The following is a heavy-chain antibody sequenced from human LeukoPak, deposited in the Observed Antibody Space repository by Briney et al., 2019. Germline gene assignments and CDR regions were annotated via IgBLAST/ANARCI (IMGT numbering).Heavy chain of an antibody. J-gene: IGHJ4*02. CDR1: GYNFANYW. V-gene: IGHV5-51*01. Sequence: GASLKISCKGSGYNFANYWIGWVRQMPGKGLEWMGIIYPGDSDTRYSPSFQGQVTISADKSISTAYLQWSSLKASGTAMYYCARHVTGSYSRFDYWGQGTLVTVSS. CDR2: IYPGDSDT. D-gene: IGHD3-10*01. CDR3: ARHVTGSYSRFDY.